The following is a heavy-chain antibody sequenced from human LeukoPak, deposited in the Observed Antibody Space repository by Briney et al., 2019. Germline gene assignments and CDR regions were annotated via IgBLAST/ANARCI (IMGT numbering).Heavy chain of an antibody. J-gene: IGHJ4*02. CDR2: ISAYNGNT. V-gene: IGHV1-18*01. Sequence: ASVKVSCKASGYTFTSYGISWVRQAPGQGLEWMGWISAYNGNTNYAQKLQGRVTMTTDTSTSTAYTELRSLRSDDTAVYYCAGVVDTAMVLVLYYFDYWGQGTLVTVSS. CDR1: GYTFTSYG. D-gene: IGHD5-18*01. CDR3: AGVVDTAMVLVLYYFDY.